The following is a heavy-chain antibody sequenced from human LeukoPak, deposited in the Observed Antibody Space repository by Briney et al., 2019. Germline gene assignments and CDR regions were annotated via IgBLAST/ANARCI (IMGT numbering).Heavy chain of an antibody. CDR1: GFTFSSYS. D-gene: IGHD6-13*01. J-gene: IGHJ4*02. Sequence: GGSLRLSCAASGFTFSSYSMNWVRQAPGKGLEWVSSISSSSSYIYYADSVKGRFTISRDNAKNSLYLQMNSLRAEDTAVYYCARDQAAGLTYYFDYWGQGTLVTVSS. V-gene: IGHV3-21*01. CDR3: ARDQAAGLTYYFDY. CDR2: ISSSSSYI.